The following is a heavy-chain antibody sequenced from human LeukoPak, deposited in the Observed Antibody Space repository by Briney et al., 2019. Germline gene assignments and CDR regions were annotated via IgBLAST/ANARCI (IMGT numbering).Heavy chain of an antibody. CDR2: IYYSGST. CDR1: GGSLSSYY. Sequence: PSETLSLTCTVSGGSLSSYYWSWIRQPPGKGLEWIGYIYYSGSTNYNPSLKSRVTISVDTSKNQFSLKLSSVTAADTAVDYCARADFWSGRIFDYWGQGTLVTVSS. D-gene: IGHD3-3*01. CDR3: ARADFWSGRIFDY. V-gene: IGHV4-59*01. J-gene: IGHJ4*02.